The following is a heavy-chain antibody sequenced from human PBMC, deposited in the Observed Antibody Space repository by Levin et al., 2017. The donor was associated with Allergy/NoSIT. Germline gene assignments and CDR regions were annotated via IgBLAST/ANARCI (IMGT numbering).Heavy chain of an antibody. D-gene: IGHD3-22*01. CDR2: ISSSSYI. J-gene: IGHJ5*02. CDR3: ARAAVMDNNYDSEWFDP. V-gene: IGHV3-21*01. Sequence: GESLKISCGASGFTFSSYSMNWVRQAPGKGLEWVSSISSSSYIYYADSVKGRFTISRDNAKNSLFLQMNSLRAEDTAVYYCARAAVMDNNYDSEWFDPWGQGTLVTVSS. CDR1: GFTFSSYS.